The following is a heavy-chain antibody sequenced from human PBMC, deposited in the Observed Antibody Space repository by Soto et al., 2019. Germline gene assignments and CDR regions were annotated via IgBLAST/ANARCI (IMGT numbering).Heavy chain of an antibody. CDR3: ARTYGDYSFDY. Sequence: QVQLQESGPGLVKPSQTLSLTCTVSGGSISSGGDYWSWIRQHPGKGLEWIGYIYYSGSTYYNPSLKRRVTIPVDTSKNQSSLKLSSVTAADTAVYYCARTYGDYSFDYWGQGTLVTVSS. V-gene: IGHV4-31*03. J-gene: IGHJ4*02. CDR2: IYYSGST. D-gene: IGHD4-17*01. CDR1: GGSISSGGDY.